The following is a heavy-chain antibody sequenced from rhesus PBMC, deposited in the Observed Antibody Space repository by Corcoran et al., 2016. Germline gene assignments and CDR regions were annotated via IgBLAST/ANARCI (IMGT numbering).Heavy chain of an antibody. V-gene: IGHV4-93*01. CDR3: ARPGITGTTEYFDY. Sequence: QVQLQESGPAVVKPSTTLSLPCPFPGGAISSTTWWSWIRQSPGKGLEGIGGIYGSGGSTAYNPSLKIRVTISKDTSKNQFSLKLSSVTAADTAVYYCARPGITGTTEYFDYWGQGVLVTVSS. CDR1: GGAISSTTW. J-gene: IGHJ4*01. CDR2: IYGSGGST. D-gene: IGHD1-26*01.